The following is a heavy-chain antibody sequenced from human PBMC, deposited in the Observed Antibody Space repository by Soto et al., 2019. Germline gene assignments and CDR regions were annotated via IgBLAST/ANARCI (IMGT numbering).Heavy chain of an antibody. CDR1: GFTFSSYA. CDR3: ARTESSSWYDAFDI. Sequence: EVQLLESGGGLVQPGGSLRLSCAASGFTFSSYAVSWVRQAPGKGPEWISSISGSGSTIYYADSVKGRFTISRDNSKNTLYLQMSSLRAEDTAVYYCARTESSSWYDAFDIWGQGTMVTVSS. D-gene: IGHD6-13*01. J-gene: IGHJ3*02. CDR2: ISGSGSTI. V-gene: IGHV3-23*01.